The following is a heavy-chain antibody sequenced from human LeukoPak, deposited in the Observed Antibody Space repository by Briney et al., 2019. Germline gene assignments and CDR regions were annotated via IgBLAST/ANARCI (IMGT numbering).Heavy chain of an antibody. V-gene: IGHV3-23*01. Sequence: GGSLRLSCAASGFTFSSYAMSWVRQAPGKGLEWVSAISGSGGSTYYADSVKGRFTISRDNSKNTLYLQMNSLRAEDTAVYYCAKGAVPAVISPYYFDYWGQGTLVTVSS. D-gene: IGHD2-2*02. J-gene: IGHJ4*02. CDR3: AKGAVPAVISPYYFDY. CDR2: ISGSGGST. CDR1: GFTFSSYA.